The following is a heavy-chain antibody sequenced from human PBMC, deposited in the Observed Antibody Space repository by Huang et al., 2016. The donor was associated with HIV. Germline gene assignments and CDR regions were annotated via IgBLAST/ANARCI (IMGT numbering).Heavy chain of an antibody. CDR3: AKEGDTGAALGY. V-gene: IGHV3-53*01. J-gene: IGHJ4*02. D-gene: IGHD2-8*02. CDR1: GFTVSTNY. Sequence: EVQLVESGGGLIQPGGSLRLSCAASGFTVSTNYMTWVRQAPGKVLGGVSLIYIGGTTYYADAVKGRFTISRDDSENTLYLHMTSLRAGDTAVYYCAKEGDTGAALGYWGQGTLVTVS. CDR2: IYIGGTT.